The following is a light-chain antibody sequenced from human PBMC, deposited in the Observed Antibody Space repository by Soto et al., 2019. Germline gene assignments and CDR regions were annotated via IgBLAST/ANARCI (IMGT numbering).Light chain of an antibody. Sequence: QSVLTQPPSASGSPRQSVTISCTGTGSDVGGYNYVSWYQQHPGKAPKLVIFDVSRRPSGVPDRFSGSKSGNTASLTVSGLQAEDEADYYCGSFAASNNLLFGRGTKLTVL. CDR3: GSFAASNNLL. J-gene: IGLJ2*01. CDR2: DVS. CDR1: GSDVGGYNY. V-gene: IGLV2-8*01.